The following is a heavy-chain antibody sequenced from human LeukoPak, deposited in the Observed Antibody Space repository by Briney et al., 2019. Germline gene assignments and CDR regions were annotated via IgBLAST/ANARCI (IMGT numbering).Heavy chain of an antibody. V-gene: IGHV4-34*01. CDR1: GGSFSGYY. CDR2: INHSGST. Sequence: SETLSLTCAVYGGSFSGYYWSWIRQPPGKGLEWIGEINHSGSTNYNPSLKSRVTISVDTSKNQFSLKLSSVTAADTAVYYCARGRLSSSGENQYHFDYWGQGTLVTVSS. CDR3: ARGRLSSSGENQYHFDY. D-gene: IGHD6-13*01. J-gene: IGHJ4*02.